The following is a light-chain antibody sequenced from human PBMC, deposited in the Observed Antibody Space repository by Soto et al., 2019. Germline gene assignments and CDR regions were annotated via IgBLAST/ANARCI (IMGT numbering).Light chain of an antibody. Sequence: EIVLTPSPATLSLSPGERATLSCRASQSVSSYLAWYQQKPGQAPRLLIYDASNRATGIPARFSGSGSGTDFTLTISSLEPEDFAVYYCQQRSNWPPSTFGPGTKVDIK. CDR3: QQRSNWPPST. CDR1: QSVSSY. CDR2: DAS. V-gene: IGKV3-11*01. J-gene: IGKJ3*01.